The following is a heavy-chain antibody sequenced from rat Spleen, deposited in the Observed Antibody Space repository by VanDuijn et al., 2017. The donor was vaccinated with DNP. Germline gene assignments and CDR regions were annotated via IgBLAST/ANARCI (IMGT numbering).Heavy chain of an antibody. Sequence: QVQLKESGPGLVQPSRTLSLTCTVSRFSLTSYSVTWVRQPPGKGLEWIALISSGGGTYYNSALKSRLSISRDTSKSQVFLKMNSLQTEDTAMYFCARSGRGALDYWGQGVMVTVSS. J-gene: IGHJ2*01. D-gene: IGHD1-11*01. CDR3: ARSGRGALDY. CDR1: RFSLTSYS. CDR2: ISSGGGT. V-gene: IGHV2-6*01.